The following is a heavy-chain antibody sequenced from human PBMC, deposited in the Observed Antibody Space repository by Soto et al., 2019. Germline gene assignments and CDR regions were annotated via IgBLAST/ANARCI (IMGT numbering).Heavy chain of an antibody. CDR2: ISSSSSTI. V-gene: IGHV3-48*02. Sequence: GGSLRLSCAASGFTFSSYSMNWVRQAPGKGLEWVSYISSSSSTIYYADSVKGRFTISRDNAKNSLYLQMNSLRDEDTAVYYCARGAHIVVVTAILRDNWFDPWGQGTLVTVSS. CDR1: GFTFSSYS. D-gene: IGHD2-21*02. J-gene: IGHJ5*02. CDR3: ARGAHIVVVTAILRDNWFDP.